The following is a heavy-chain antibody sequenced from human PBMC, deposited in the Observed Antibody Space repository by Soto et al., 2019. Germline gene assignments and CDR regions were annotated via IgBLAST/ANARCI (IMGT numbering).Heavy chain of an antibody. D-gene: IGHD6-19*01. CDR3: VQTTGWPGFDF. V-gene: IGHV3-53*01. Sequence: EVPLVESGGGLIQPGGFLRLSCAASGFTVSSKYMTWVRQAPGKGLEWVSVIYGGGTTYYADSVKGRFTISRDNSKNTLYLQMNSLRAEDTAVYYCVQTTGWPGFDFWGQGTLVTVSS. CDR1: GFTVSSKY. CDR2: IYGGGTT. J-gene: IGHJ4*02.